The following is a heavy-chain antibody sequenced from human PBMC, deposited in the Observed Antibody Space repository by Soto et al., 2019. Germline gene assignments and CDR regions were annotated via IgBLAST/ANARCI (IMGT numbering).Heavy chain of an antibody. CDR2: LYYTGGT. CDR3: LDY. Sequence: SETLSLTCTVSGGSVTSGSYYWSWIRQPPGKGLEWIGYLYYTGGTNYNPSLKSRLTMSLDTSKNHFSLKLYSVTAADTAVYYGLDYWGQGTLVTVSS. V-gene: IGHV4-61*03. CDR1: GGSVTSGSYY. J-gene: IGHJ4*02.